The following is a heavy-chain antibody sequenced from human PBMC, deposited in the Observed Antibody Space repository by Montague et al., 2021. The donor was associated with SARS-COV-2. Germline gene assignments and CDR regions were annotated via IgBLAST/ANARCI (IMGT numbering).Heavy chain of an antibody. V-gene: IGHV4-31*03. CDR1: GGSISSGGYY. J-gene: IGHJ5*02. D-gene: IGHD4-11*01. Sequence: TLSLTCTVSGGSISSGGYYWSWIRQHPGKGLEWIGYIYYSGSTYYNPSLKSRVTISVDTYKNQFSLKLSSVTAAATAVYYCARVNTVRVYWFDPWGQGTLVTVSS. CDR3: ARVNTVRVYWFDP. CDR2: IYYSGST.